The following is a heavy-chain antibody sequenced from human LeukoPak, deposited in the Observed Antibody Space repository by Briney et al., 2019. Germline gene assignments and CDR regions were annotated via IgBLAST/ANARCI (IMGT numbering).Heavy chain of an antibody. CDR2: ISSNGGNK. J-gene: IGHJ4*02. Sequence: GGSLRLSCAASGFSFSTHAMHWVRQAPGKGLEYVSGISSNGGNKYYADSVKGRFTISRDNSKNMVYLQMGSLRPEDMAVYYCARGFCNVDSCFEGTFGYWGQGTLVTVSS. D-gene: IGHD2-15*01. V-gene: IGHV3-64*02. CDR1: GFSFSTHA. CDR3: ARGFCNVDSCFEGTFGY.